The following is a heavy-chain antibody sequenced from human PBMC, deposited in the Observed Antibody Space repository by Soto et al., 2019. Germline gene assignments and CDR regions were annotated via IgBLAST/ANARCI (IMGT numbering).Heavy chain of an antibody. CDR2: ISAYNGNT. D-gene: IGHD3-9*01. J-gene: IGHJ6*02. CDR3: ARDVYYDILTGYYPIPYGMAV. V-gene: IGHV1-18*01. CDR1: GYTFTSYG. Sequence: QVQLVQSGAEVKKPGASVKVSCKASGYTFTSYGISWVRQAPGQGLEWMGWISAYNGNTNYAQKLQGRVTMTTDTSTSTAYMELRSLRSDDTAVYYCARDVYYDILTGYYPIPYGMAVWGQGTTVTVSS.